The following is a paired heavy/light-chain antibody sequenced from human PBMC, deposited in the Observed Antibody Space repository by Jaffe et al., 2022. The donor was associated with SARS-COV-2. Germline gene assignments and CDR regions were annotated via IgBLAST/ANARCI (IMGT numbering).Heavy chain of an antibody. D-gene: IGHD6-19*01. CDR2: IYYSGST. J-gene: IGHJ4*02. CDR1: GGSISSSSYY. V-gene: IGHV4-39*01. Sequence: QLQLLESGPGLVKPSETLSLTCSVSGGSISSSSYYWGWIRQPPGKGLEWIGSIYYSGSTYYNPSLKSRVTIFVDTSKNQFSLKLSSVTAADTAVYFCARQFSSGWPPAYFDYWGQGTLVTVSS. CDR3: ARQFSSGWPPAYFDY.
Light chain of an antibody. Sequence: QSGLTQPASVSGSPGQSITISCAGTSSDVGSYNLVSWYQQHPGKAPKLMIYEVSKRPSGVSNRFSGSRSGNTASLTISGLQAEDEADYYCCSYAGSNTWVFGGGTKLTVL. V-gene: IGLV2-23*02. CDR1: SSDVGSYNL. J-gene: IGLJ3*02. CDR2: EVS. CDR3: CSYAGSNTWV.